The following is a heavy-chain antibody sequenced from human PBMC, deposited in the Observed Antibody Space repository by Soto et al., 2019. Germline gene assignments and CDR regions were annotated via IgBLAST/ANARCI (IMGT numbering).Heavy chain of an antibody. CDR2: ISAYNGNT. V-gene: IGHV1-18*01. CDR1: GYTFTNFG. CDR3: ARFYDSSGYPYYYGMDV. D-gene: IGHD3-22*01. J-gene: IGHJ6*02. Sequence: GASVKVSCKASGYTFTNFGISWVRQAPGQGFEWMGWISAYNGNTNYAQKFQGRVTMTTDTSTSTAYMEVRSLRFDDTAVYYCARFYDSSGYPYYYGMDVWGQGTTVTVSS.